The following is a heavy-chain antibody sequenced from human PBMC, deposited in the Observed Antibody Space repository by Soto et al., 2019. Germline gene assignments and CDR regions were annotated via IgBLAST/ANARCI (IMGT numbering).Heavy chain of an antibody. CDR3: ARGVIRYSYARFDY. D-gene: IGHD5-18*01. J-gene: IGHJ4*02. CDR2: INHSGST. V-gene: IGHV4-34*01. Sequence: SETLSLTCAVYGGSFSGYYWSWIRQPPGKGLEWIGEINHSGSTNYNPSLKSRVTISVDTSKNQFSLKLSSVTAADTAVYYCARGVIRYSYARFDYWGQGTLVTVSS. CDR1: GGSFSGYY.